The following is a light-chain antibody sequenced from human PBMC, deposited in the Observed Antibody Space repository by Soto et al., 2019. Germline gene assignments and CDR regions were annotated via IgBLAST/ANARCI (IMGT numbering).Light chain of an antibody. Sequence: QSALTRSASVSGSPGQSITISCTGTSSDVGGYNYVSWYQQYPGKAPKLMIYHVSNRPSGVSNRFSGSKSGNSASLTISGLQPEDEADYYCSSYTSTSTYVFGTGTQLTVL. CDR3: SSYTSTSTYV. J-gene: IGLJ1*01. CDR1: SSDVGGYNY. CDR2: HVS. V-gene: IGLV2-14*01.